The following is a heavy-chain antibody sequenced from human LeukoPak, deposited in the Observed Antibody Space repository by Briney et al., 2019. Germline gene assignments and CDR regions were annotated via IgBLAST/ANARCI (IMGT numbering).Heavy chain of an antibody. Sequence: ASVKVSCKASGYTFTSYYMHWVRRAPGQGLEWMGIINPSGGSTSYAQKFQGRVTMTRDTSTSTVYMELSSLRSEDTAVYYCARSGAYCGGDCYSGYWGQGTLVTVSS. CDR3: ARSGAYCGGDCYSGY. CDR1: GYTFTSYY. CDR2: INPSGGST. V-gene: IGHV1-46*01. J-gene: IGHJ4*02. D-gene: IGHD2-21*02.